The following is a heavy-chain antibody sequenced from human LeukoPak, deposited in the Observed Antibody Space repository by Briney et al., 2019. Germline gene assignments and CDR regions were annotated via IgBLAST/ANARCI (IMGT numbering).Heavy chain of an antibody. CDR1: GFTFSNYW. Sequence: GGSLRLSCAASGFTFSNYWMTWVRQAPGKGLEWVANIKPDGSENYYLDSVKGRFIISRDNAKNSLYLQMNSLRAEDTAVYYCARGPLGATVDYWGQGTLVTVSS. V-gene: IGHV3-7*01. CDR2: IKPDGSEN. D-gene: IGHD1-26*01. J-gene: IGHJ4*02. CDR3: ARGPLGATVDY.